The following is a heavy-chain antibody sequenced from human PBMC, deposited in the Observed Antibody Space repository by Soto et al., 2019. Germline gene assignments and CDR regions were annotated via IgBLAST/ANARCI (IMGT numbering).Heavy chain of an antibody. CDR3: ARDLAAPFDY. CDR2: ISSSGSTI. V-gene: IGHV3-48*03. Sequence: GGSLRLSCAASGFTFIRYEMNWVRQAPGKGLEWVSYISSSGSTIYYADSVKGRFTISRDNAKNSLYLQMNSLRAEDTAVYYCARDLAAPFDYWGQGTLVTVSS. D-gene: IGHD6-13*01. CDR1: GFTFIRYE. J-gene: IGHJ4*02.